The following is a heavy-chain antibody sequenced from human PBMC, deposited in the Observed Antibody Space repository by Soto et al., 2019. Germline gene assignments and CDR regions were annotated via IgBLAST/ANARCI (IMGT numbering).Heavy chain of an antibody. D-gene: IGHD2-15*01. CDR2: IIPIFGTA. Sequence: ASVKVSCKASGGTFSSYAISWVRQAPGQGLEWMGGIIPIFGTANYAQKFQGRVTITADESTSTAYMELSSLRSEDTAVYYCARQPCSGGSCYPIRFDYWGQGTLVTVSS. CDR3: ARQPCSGGSCYPIRFDY. J-gene: IGHJ4*02. CDR1: GGTFSSYA. V-gene: IGHV1-69*13.